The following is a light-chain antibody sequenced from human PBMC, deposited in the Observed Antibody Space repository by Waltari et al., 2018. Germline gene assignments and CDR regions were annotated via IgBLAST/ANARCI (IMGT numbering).Light chain of an antibody. CDR2: GAS. J-gene: IGKJ1*01. Sequence: EIVLTQSPGTLSLSPGERGTLSCRASQSVSRFLAWYQQIPGQPPRVLIYGASTRATGIPDRFSGSGSGTDFSLTISRLEPEDFAVYYCQKYDRLPATFGQGTKVEIK. CDR3: QKYDRLPAT. CDR1: QSVSRF. V-gene: IGKV3-20*01.